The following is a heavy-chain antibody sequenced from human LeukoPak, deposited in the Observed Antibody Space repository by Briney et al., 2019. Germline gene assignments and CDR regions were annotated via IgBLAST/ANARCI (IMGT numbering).Heavy chain of an antibody. V-gene: IGHV3-23*01. D-gene: IGHD2-2*01. CDR1: GFTFSNFA. J-gene: IGHJ4*02. CDR3: AKGVVGYCSSDSCYAYDS. Sequence: GGSLRLSCAVSGFTFSNFAMSWVRQAPGKGLEWVSAITGSGGATFYAESVEGRFTISRDNSKRMLYLQMNSLRAEDTATYYCAKGVVGYCSSDSCYAYDSCGQGTLVTVSS. CDR2: ITGSGGAT.